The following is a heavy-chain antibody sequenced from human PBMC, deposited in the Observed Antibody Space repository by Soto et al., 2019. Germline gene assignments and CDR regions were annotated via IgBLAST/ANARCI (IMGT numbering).Heavy chain of an antibody. V-gene: IGHV1-69*12. CDR2: IIPIFGTT. CDR3: ARVVTVVKSFHYWYFDL. D-gene: IGHD2-15*01. CDR1: RGTFSSYA. J-gene: IGHJ2*01. Sequence: QVQLVQSGAEVKKPGSSVKVSCKASRGTFSSYAISWVRQAPGQGLEWMGGIIPIFGTTNYAQKFQGRVTITADESTSTAYMELSSLRSEDTAVYYCARVVTVVKSFHYWYFDLWGRGTLVTVSS.